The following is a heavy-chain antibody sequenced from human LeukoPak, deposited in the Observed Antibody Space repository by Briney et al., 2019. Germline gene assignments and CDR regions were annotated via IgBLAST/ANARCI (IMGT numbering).Heavy chain of an antibody. J-gene: IGHJ4*02. Sequence: ASVKVSCKASGYTFTSYAMHWVRQAPGQRLEWMGWINAGNGSTKYSQKFQGRVTITRDTSASTAYMELSSLRSEDTAVYYCARGDSSSSWPFDYWGQGTLVTVSS. V-gene: IGHV1-3*01. CDR2: INAGNGST. D-gene: IGHD6-13*01. CDR3: ARGDSSSSWPFDY. CDR1: GYTFTSYA.